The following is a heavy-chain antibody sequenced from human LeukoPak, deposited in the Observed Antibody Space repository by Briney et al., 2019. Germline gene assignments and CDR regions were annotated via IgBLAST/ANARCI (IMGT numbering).Heavy chain of an antibody. D-gene: IGHD2-21*01. V-gene: IGHV4-39*01. CDR1: GGSISSSSYY. J-gene: IGHJ6*02. CDR3: GEHMRGGGVAVMDV. Sequence: SETLSLTCTVSGGSISSSSYYWGWIRQPPGKGLEWIGSIYYSGSTYYNPSLKSRVTISVDTSKNQFSLKLSSVTAADTAVYSCGEHMRGGGVAVMDVWGQGTTVTVSS. CDR2: IYYSGST.